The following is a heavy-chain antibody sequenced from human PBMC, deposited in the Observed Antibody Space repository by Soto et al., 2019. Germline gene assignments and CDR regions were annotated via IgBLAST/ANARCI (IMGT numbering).Heavy chain of an antibody. D-gene: IGHD3-22*01. CDR2: ISSTASHI. Sequence: GGSLRLSCAASGFTFSNYEMSWVRQAPGKGLEWISYISSTASHIYYADSVKGRVTISRDNAKNSLYLQMNSLRVEDTAVYYCARENYDISGYFLDYWGQGSLVTVSS. V-gene: IGHV3-48*03. CDR1: GFTFSNYE. CDR3: ARENYDISGYFLDY. J-gene: IGHJ4*02.